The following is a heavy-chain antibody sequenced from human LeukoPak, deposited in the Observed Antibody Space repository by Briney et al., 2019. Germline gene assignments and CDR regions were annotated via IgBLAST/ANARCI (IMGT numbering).Heavy chain of an antibody. Sequence: SETLSLTCTVSGGSISSHYWSWIRQPPGKGLEWIGSIDTSGSTNYNPSLKSRVTISVDTSKNQLSLKLSSMTAADTAVYYCARNWVAGTRPLYWGQGTLVTVSS. J-gene: IGHJ4*02. CDR2: IDTSGST. CDR3: ARNWVAGTRPLY. CDR1: GGSISSHY. D-gene: IGHD2-15*01. V-gene: IGHV4-4*09.